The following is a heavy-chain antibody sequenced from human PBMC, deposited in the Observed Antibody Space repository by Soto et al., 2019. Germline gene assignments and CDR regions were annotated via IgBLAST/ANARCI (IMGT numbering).Heavy chain of an antibody. CDR3: ARGVITMIVVVIAATKGTRDYYCGMDV. D-gene: IGHD3-22*01. CDR1: GGTFSSYA. J-gene: IGHJ6*02. Sequence: VQLVQSGAEVKKPGSSVKVSCKASGGTFSSYAISWVRQAPGQGLEWMGGIIPIFGTANYAKKFQGRVTIAPDKSTSTADMELSSLSPEDTAVYYCARGVITMIVVVIAATKGTRDYYCGMDVWGQGTTITVPS. CDR2: IIPIFGTA. V-gene: IGHV1-69*06.